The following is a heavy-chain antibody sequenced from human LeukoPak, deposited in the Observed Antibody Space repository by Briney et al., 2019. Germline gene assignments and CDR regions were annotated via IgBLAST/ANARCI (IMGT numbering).Heavy chain of an antibody. V-gene: IGHV3-23*01. D-gene: IGHD4-17*01. CDR1: GFTFSSYA. J-gene: IGHJ4*02. Sequence: GGSLRLSCAASGFTFSSYAMSWVRQAPGKGLEWVSAISGSGGSTYYADSVKGRFTISRDNAKNSLYLQMNSLRAEDTAVYYCATMALGYGDYSSFDYWGQGTLVTVSS. CDR3: ATMALGYGDYSSFDY. CDR2: ISGSGGST.